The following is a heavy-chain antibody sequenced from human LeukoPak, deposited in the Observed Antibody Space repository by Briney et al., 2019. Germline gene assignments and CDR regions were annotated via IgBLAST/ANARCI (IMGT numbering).Heavy chain of an antibody. CDR3: ARGGNGYDKYYYYGMDV. V-gene: IGHV4-59*01. Sequence: SETLSLTCTVSGGSISSYYWSWIRQPPGKGLEWIGYIYYSGSTNCNPSLKSRVTISVDTSKNQFSLKPSSVTAADTAVYYCARGGNGYDKYYYYGMDVWGQGTTVTVSS. D-gene: IGHD5-12*01. CDR1: GGSISSYY. J-gene: IGHJ6*02. CDR2: IYYSGST.